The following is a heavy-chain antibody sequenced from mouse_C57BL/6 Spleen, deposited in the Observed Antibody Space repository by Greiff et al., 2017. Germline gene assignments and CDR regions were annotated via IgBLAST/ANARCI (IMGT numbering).Heavy chain of an antibody. CDR3: ARHFGY. Sequence: EVQRVESGGDLVKPGGSLKLSCAASGFTFSSYGMSWVRQTPDKRLEWVATISSGGSYTYYPDSVKGRFTISRDNAKNTLYLQMSSLKSENTAMYYCARHFGYWGQGTLVTVSA. CDR1: GFTFSSYG. CDR2: ISSGGSYT. J-gene: IGHJ3*01. V-gene: IGHV5-6*01.